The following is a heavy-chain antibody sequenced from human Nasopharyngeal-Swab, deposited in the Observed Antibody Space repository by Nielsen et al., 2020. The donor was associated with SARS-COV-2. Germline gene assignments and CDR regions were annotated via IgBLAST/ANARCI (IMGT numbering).Heavy chain of an antibody. CDR2: ISSNGGST. CDR1: GFTFSSYA. Sequence: GASLKISCSASGFTFSSYAMHWVRQAPGKGLEYVSAISSNGGSTYYADSVKGRFTISRDNSKNTLYLQMSSLRAEDTAVYYCVKEQVRGDCFDYWGQGTPVTVSS. J-gene: IGHJ4*02. V-gene: IGHV3-64D*06. D-gene: IGHD2-21*01. CDR3: VKEQVRGDCFDY.